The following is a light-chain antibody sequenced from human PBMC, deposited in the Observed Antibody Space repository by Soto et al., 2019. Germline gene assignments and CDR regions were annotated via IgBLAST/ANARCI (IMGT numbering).Light chain of an antibody. CDR1: QGVSTW. J-gene: IGKJ5*01. Sequence: DVQMTQSPSSVSASVGDRVTITCRASQGVSTWLAWYQQKQGKAPNXLIYTASSLQSGVPSRFSGSGSGTDLTITINGLQPEDCETYYGQQAASFPITFGQGTRLEIK. CDR2: TAS. V-gene: IGKV1-12*01. CDR3: QQAASFPIT.